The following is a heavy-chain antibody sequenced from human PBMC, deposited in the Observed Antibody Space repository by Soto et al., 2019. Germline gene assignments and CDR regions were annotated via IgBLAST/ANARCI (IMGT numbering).Heavy chain of an antibody. CDR3: ARETQLRTFDY. Sequence: GGSLRLSCAASGFTFSSYAMHWVRQAPGKGLEYVSAISSNGGSTYYANSVKGRFTISRDNSKNTLYLQMGSLRAEDMAVYYCARETQLRTFDYWGQGTLVTVSS. D-gene: IGHD2-2*01. V-gene: IGHV3-64*01. CDR1: GFTFSSYA. CDR2: ISSNGGST. J-gene: IGHJ4*02.